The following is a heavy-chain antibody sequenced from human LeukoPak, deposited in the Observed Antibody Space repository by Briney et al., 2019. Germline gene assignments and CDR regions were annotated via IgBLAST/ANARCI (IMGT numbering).Heavy chain of an antibody. CDR1: GYIFTTYY. Sequence: ASVKVSCKASGYIFTTYYMHWVRQAPGQGLEWMGGIIPIFGTANYAQKFQGRVTITTDESTSTAYMELSSLRSEDTAVYYCARITLVGSSDRYFDYWGQGTLVTVSS. J-gene: IGHJ4*02. V-gene: IGHV1-69*05. CDR3: ARITLVGSSDRYFDY. D-gene: IGHD1-26*01. CDR2: IIPIFGTA.